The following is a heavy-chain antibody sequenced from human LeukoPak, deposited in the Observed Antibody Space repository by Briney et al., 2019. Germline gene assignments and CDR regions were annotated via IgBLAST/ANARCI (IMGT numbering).Heavy chain of an antibody. J-gene: IGHJ4*02. Sequence: SETLSLTCAVSGGSFSGYFWTWIRQPPGQGLEWIGEINHSVSTNYNPSLKSRVTISLDTSKSQFSLKLSSVTAADTAVYFCARGPTTDYDVLTGYYYFDYWGQGTLVTVSS. V-gene: IGHV4-34*01. CDR1: GGSFSGYF. CDR3: ARGPTTDYDVLTGYYYFDY. D-gene: IGHD3-9*01. CDR2: INHSVST.